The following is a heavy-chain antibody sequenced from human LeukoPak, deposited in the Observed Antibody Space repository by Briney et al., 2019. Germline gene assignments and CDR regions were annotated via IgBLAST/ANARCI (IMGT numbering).Heavy chain of an antibody. D-gene: IGHD3-22*01. Sequence: ASVKVSCKASGYTFTGYYMHWVRQAPGQGLEWMGWINTNTGNPTYAQGFTGRFVFSLDTSVSTAYLQISSLKAEDTAVYYCARGNYDGSGHNLDYWGQGTLVTVSS. V-gene: IGHV7-4-1*02. CDR3: ARGNYDGSGHNLDY. CDR2: INTNTGNP. J-gene: IGHJ4*02. CDR1: GYTFTGYY.